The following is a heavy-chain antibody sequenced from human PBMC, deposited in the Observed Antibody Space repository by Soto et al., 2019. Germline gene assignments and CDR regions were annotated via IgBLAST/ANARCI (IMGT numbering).Heavy chain of an antibody. CDR1: GYSFTSYW. Sequence: PGESLKISCKGSGYSFTSYWIGWVRQMPGKGLEWMGIIYPGDSDTRYSPSFQGQVTISADKSISTAYLQWSSLKASDTAMYYCARADLWFGELSPYYYGMDVWGQGTTVTVSS. V-gene: IGHV5-51*01. CDR3: ARADLWFGELSPYYYGMDV. D-gene: IGHD3-10*01. CDR2: IYPGDSDT. J-gene: IGHJ6*02.